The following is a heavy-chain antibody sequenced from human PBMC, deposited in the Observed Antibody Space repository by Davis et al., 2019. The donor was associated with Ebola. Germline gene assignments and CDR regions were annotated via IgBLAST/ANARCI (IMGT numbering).Heavy chain of an antibody. D-gene: IGHD4-17*01. CDR1: GFTFSNAW. CDR2: IRSKANSYAT. J-gene: IGHJ4*02. Sequence: GESLKISCAASGFTFSNAWMNWVRQAPGKGLEWVGRIRSKANSYATAYAASVKGRFTISRDDSKNTAYLQMNSLKTEDTAVYYCTATVTTDYWGQGTLVTVSS. CDR3: TATVTTDY. V-gene: IGHV3-73*01.